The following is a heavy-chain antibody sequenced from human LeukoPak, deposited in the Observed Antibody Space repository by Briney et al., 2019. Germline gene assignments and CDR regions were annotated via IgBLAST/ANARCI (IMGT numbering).Heavy chain of an antibody. CDR2: IYYSGST. J-gene: IGHJ6*03. D-gene: IGHD5-12*01. CDR3: ARDGSYVVGRKWRYYMDV. Sequence: PSETLSLTCTVSGGSISSYYWSWIRQPPGKGLEWIGYIYYSGSTNYNPSLKSRVTISVDTSKNQFSLKLSSVTAADTAVYYCARDGSYVVGRKWRYYMDVWGKGTTVTVSS. V-gene: IGHV4-59*01. CDR1: GGSISSYY.